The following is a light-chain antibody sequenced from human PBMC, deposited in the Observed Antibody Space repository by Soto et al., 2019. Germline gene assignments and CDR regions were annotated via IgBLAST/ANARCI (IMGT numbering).Light chain of an antibody. J-gene: IGKJ1*01. CDR2: GAS. CDR3: QQYSNWPVT. V-gene: IGKV3-15*01. Sequence: EIKMTQSPATLSVSPGERTTLFCRASQSVGGNLAWYQQKPGQSPRLLVYGASGRAAGLPARFSGGGFGTEFTLTISGLLAEDFAVYYCQQYSNWPVTFGQGTKVDIK. CDR1: QSVGGN.